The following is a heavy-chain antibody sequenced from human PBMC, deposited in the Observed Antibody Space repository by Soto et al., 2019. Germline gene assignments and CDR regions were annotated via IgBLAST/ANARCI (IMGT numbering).Heavy chain of an antibody. CDR2: IKSKTDGGTT. CDR1: GFTFSNAW. CDR3: ARVYPPSIAVAGTNYGMDV. D-gene: IGHD6-19*01. J-gene: IGHJ6*02. V-gene: IGHV3-15*01. Sequence: AGGSLRLSCAASGFTFSNAWMSWVRQAPGKGLEWVGRIKSKTDGGTTDYAAPVKGRFTISRDDSKNTLYLQMNSLRAEDTAVYYCARVYPPSIAVAGTNYGMDVWGQGTTVTVSS.